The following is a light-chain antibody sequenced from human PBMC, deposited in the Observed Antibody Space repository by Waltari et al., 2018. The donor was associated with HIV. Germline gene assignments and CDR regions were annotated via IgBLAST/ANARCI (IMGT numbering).Light chain of an antibody. V-gene: IGKV3-20*01. J-gene: IGKJ5*01. CDR3: MQALQTPLIT. CDR1: QSVSSSY. CDR2: GAS. Sequence: EIVLTQSPGTLSLSPGERATLSCRASQSVSSSYLAWYQQKPGQAPRLLIYGASSRATGIPDRFSGSGSGTDFTLKISRVEAEDVGVYYCMQALQTPLITFGQGTRLEIK.